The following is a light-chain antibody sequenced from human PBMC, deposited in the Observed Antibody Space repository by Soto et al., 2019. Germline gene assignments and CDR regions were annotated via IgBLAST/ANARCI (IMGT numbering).Light chain of an antibody. CDR2: INRDGSN. CDR1: SGPSNYV. J-gene: IGLJ3*02. Sequence: QLVLTQPPSASASLGASVKLTCTLTSGPSNYVIAWHQQQPGKGPRCLLRINRDGSNRXXDGIXDRFSGSNSGAERYLTXXXXXXEXXADYYCQTWGPGIRVFGGGTKLTVL. V-gene: IGLV4-69*01. CDR3: QTWGPGIRV.